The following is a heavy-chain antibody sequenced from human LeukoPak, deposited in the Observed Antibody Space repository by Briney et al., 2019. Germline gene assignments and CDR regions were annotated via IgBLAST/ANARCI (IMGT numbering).Heavy chain of an antibody. CDR1: GGSISSYY. CDR2: IYYSGST. D-gene: IGHD6-19*01. Sequence: SETRSLSCTASGGSISSYYLSWIRQPPGKGLEWVGYIYYSGSTNYNPSLKSRFTISLDPYKNQFSLKLSSVTAADPAVHYCASGAGRFIWGQRTMVTDSS. V-gene: IGHV4-59*01. J-gene: IGHJ4*02. CDR3: ASGAGRFI.